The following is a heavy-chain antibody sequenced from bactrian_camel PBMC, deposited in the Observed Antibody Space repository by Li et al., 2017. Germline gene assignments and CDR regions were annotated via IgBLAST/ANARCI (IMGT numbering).Heavy chain of an antibody. J-gene: IGHJ4*01. V-gene: IGHV3S57*01. CDR1: GYISRGYC. D-gene: IGHD1*01. CDR2: FGDDAST. Sequence: HVQLVESGGGSLQAGGSLRLSCVAPGYISRGYCMAWFRQPPGQEREGVASFGDDASTRYADSVKGRFTISHDAAKNSIDLQMNSLKPDDTAVYYCAATGQMLSVAGCRTQGTQVTVS.